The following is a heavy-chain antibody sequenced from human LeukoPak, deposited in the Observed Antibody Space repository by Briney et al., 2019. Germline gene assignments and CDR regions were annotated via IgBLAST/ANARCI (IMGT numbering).Heavy chain of an antibody. CDR1: GGTFSPFA. CDR2: TIPLFPKP. D-gene: IGHD6-19*01. Sequence: SVKVSCKASGGTFSPFAISWVRQAPGQGLEWMGGTIPLFPKPNYAQKFQGRLTITTITTDESTNTAFMELRSLTSGDTAMYFCARDQVGRAVAGFFDYWGQGTLVTVSS. J-gene: IGHJ4*02. CDR3: ARDQVGRAVAGFFDY. V-gene: IGHV1-69*05.